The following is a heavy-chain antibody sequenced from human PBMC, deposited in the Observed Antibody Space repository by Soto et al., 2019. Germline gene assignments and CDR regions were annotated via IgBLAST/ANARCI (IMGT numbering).Heavy chain of an antibody. Sequence: QVQLVQSGAEVKKPGASVKVSCKASGYTFTSYGISGVRQAPGQELEWTGWISAYNGNTNYAQKLQGTVTMTTDTSTSTAYMELRSLRADDPAVYYWARARPGGVAATPVYSQHGVQGTLVTVSS. CDR3: ARARPGGVAATPVYSQH. V-gene: IGHV1-18*01. D-gene: IGHD2-15*01. CDR1: GYTFTSYG. CDR2: ISAYNGNT. J-gene: IGHJ1*01.